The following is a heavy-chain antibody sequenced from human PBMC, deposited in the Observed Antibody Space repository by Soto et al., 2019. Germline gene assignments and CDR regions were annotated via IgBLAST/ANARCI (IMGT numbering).Heavy chain of an antibody. V-gene: IGHV3-33*01. J-gene: IGHJ4*02. CDR1: GFTFSSYG. Sequence: GGSLRLSCAASGFTFSSYGMHWVRQAPGKGLEWVAVIWYDGSNKYYADSVKGRFTISRDNSKNTLYLQMNSLRAEDTAVYYCAREYIAVAGTADYWGQGTLVTVSS. CDR2: IWYDGSNK. CDR3: AREYIAVAGTADY. D-gene: IGHD6-19*01.